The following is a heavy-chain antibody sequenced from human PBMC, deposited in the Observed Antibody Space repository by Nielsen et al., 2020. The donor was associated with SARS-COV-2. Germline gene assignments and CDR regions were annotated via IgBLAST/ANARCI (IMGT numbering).Heavy chain of an antibody. V-gene: IGHV3-13*01. CDR2: IGTGTDT. Sequence: GSLRLSCAASGFTFHNFDLHWVRQTRGKGMEVVSTIGTGTDTYYPGSVKGRFTISRENAKNSLHLQMNSLRAGDTAVYYCARGFHGGFDYWGQGTLVTVSS. D-gene: IGHD4-23*01. CDR1: GFTFHNFD. CDR3: ARGFHGGFDY. J-gene: IGHJ4*02.